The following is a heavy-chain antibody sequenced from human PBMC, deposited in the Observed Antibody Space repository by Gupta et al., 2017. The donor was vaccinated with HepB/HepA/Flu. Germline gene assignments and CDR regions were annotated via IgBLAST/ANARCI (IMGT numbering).Heavy chain of an antibody. D-gene: IGHD3-10*01. V-gene: IGHV3-11*01. Sequence: QVQLVGSGGGWVKRGGYMRLSCEDYGFTFDDHSMCFIRLAHGKGLEWLSYLSRRGSTIDYADSVKGRFTVSRDNANNSLYLQMNSLVAKDTALYYCVRDVPMGYYRNYYYYFDNWGQGTLFTVSS. CDR3: VRDVPMGYYRNYYYYFDN. CDR1: GFTFDDHS. J-gene: IGHJ4*02. CDR2: LSRRGSTI.